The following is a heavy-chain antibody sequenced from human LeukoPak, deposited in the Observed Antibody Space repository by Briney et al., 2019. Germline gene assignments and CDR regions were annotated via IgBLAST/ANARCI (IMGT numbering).Heavy chain of an antibody. CDR1: GFTFSSYA. CDR2: NSSNGGST. J-gene: IGHJ4*02. D-gene: IGHD3-9*01. V-gene: IGHV3-64*01. CDR3: ARGRRYFDWLYY. Sequence: GGSLRLSCAASGFTFSSYAMHWVRQAPGKGLEYVSANSSNGGSTYYANSVKGRFTISRDNSKNTLYLQMGSLRAEDMAVYYCARGRRYFDWLYYWGQGTLVTVSS.